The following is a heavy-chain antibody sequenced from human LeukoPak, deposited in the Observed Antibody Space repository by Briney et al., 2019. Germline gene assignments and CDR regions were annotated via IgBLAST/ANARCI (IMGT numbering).Heavy chain of an antibody. CDR1: GYIFSDYS. CDR2: VSPYNADT. Sequence: WASLRVSCKASGYIFSDYSITWVRHAPRQWLEWMGWVSPYNADTNYARNFQGRVTRTTDRSTRTAYMELRNLRSDDAAVYYWARVTTGTRSPWSWGPKKIGQEVNWFDPWGQGTLITVS. D-gene: IGHD4-17*01. V-gene: IGHV1-18*01. CDR3: ARVTTGTRSPWSWGPKKIGQEVNWFDP. J-gene: IGHJ5*02.